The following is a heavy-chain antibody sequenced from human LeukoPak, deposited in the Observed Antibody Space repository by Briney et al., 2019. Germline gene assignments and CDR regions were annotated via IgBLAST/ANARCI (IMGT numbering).Heavy chain of an antibody. CDR2: IKQDGSEK. Sequence: GGSLRLSCAASGFTFSSYWMSWVRQAPGKGLEWVANIKQDGSEKYYVDSVKGRFTISRDNAKNSLYLQMNSLRAEDTAVYYCANGGSSDYFDYWGQGTLVTVSS. CDR3: ANGGSSDYFDY. D-gene: IGHD3-16*01. J-gene: IGHJ4*02. CDR1: GFTFSSYW. V-gene: IGHV3-7*03.